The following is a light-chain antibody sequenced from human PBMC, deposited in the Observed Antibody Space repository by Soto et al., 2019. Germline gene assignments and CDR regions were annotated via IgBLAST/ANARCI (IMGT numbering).Light chain of an antibody. J-gene: IGKJ2*01. V-gene: IGKV3-15*01. CDR3: QHYNNWPQT. CDR1: QSVSSN. Sequence: EIVMTQSPATLSVSSGERATLSCRASQSVSSNLAWYQQKPGQAPRLLIYGASTRATGIPGRFSGSGSGTEFTLTLSSLQSEDFAVYYCQHYNNWPQTFGQGTKLEIK. CDR2: GAS.